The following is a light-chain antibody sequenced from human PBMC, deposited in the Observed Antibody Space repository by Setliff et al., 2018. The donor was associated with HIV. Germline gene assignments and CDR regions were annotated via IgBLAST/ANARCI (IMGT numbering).Light chain of an antibody. CDR1: SSDVGSYNL. V-gene: IGLV2-14*02. CDR3: SSYTSSSTSYV. Sequence: ALTQPASVSGSPGQSITISCTGNSSDVGSYNLVSWYQQYPGKAPKLMIYDVSNRPSGVSNRFSGSKSGNTASLTISGLQAEDEADYYCSSYTSSSTSYVFGTGTKVTVL. CDR2: DVS. J-gene: IGLJ1*01.